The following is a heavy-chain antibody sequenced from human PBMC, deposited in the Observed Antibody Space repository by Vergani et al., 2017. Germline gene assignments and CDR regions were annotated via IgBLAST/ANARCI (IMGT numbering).Heavy chain of an antibody. CDR1: GFSFRNAW. CDR2: IKSTFDRGTT. CDR3: TTDXRYCGDGSCYWLRDHHYYGMDV. V-gene: IGHV3-15*07. D-gene: IGHD2-21*01. J-gene: IGHJ6*02. Sequence: EVQLVESGGGIVKPGGSLRLSCVASGFSFRNAWMNWVRRTPGKGLEWVGRIKSTFDRGTTDYAAAVKGRFTISRDDSKNTLVLHMNGLKTEDIAVYYCTTDXRYCGDGSCYWLRDHHYYGMDVWGQGTTVTVSS.